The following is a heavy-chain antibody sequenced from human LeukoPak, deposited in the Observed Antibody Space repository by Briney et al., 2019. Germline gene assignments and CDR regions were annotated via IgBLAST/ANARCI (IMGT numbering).Heavy chain of an antibody. CDR1: GFTFSRHA. CDR3: AKRTSGYHGDDY. V-gene: IGHV3-23*01. Sequence: GGSLRLSCVASGFTFSRHAMSWVRQAPGKGLEWVPSIDGSGDYTFCADSVKGRFTISRDNSKNTLYLQMNSLRAEDTALYYCAKRTSGYHGDDYWGQGTLVTVSS. CDR2: IDGSGDYT. J-gene: IGHJ4*02. D-gene: IGHD3-3*01.